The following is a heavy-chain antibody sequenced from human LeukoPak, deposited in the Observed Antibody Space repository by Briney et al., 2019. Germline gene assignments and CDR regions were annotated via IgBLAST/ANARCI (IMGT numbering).Heavy chain of an antibody. D-gene: IGHD1-26*01. Sequence: GGSLRLSCAASGSTLSSYGMHWVRQAPGKGLEWVAFIRFDGSKKYYAESVKGRLTISRDNSKNTLDLQMYSLRAGDTAVYFCAKDSRRNSGSYVFDYWGQGTLVTVSS. CDR3: AKDSRRNSGSYVFDY. CDR2: IRFDGSKK. CDR1: GSTLSSYG. V-gene: IGHV3-30*02. J-gene: IGHJ4*02.